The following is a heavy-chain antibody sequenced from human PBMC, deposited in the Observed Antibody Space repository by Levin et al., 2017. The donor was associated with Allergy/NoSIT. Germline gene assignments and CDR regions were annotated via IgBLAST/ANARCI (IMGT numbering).Heavy chain of an antibody. CDR2: ISSSSSYT. D-gene: IGHD1-26*01. V-gene: IGHV3-11*05. J-gene: IGHJ6*02. Sequence: GGSLRLSCAASGFTFSDYYMSWIRQAPGKGLEWVSYISSSSSYTNYADSVKGRFTISRDNAKNSLYLQMNSLRAEDTAVYYCAREGLGANYYYYGMDVWGQGTTVTVSS. CDR1: GFTFSDYY. CDR3: AREGLGANYYYYGMDV.